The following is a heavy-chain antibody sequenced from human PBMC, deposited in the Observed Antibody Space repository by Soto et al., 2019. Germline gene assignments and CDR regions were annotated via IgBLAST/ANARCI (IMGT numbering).Heavy chain of an antibody. CDR3: AKDTVPEEVGATTFDY. CDR2: ISGSGGST. J-gene: IGHJ4*02. D-gene: IGHD1-26*01. V-gene: IGHV3-23*01. CDR1: GFTFSSYA. Sequence: GGSLRLSCAASGFTFSSYAMSWVRQAPGKGLEWVSAISGSGGSTYYADSVKGRFTISRDNSKNTLYLQMNSLRAEDTAVYYCAKDTVPEEVGATTFDYWGQGTLVTVSS.